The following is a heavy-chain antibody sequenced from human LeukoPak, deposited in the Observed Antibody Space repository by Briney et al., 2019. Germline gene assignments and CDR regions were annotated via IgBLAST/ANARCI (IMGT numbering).Heavy chain of an antibody. CDR2: INPNSGGT. D-gene: IGHD6-13*01. CDR1: GYTFTGYY. Sequence: ASVKVSCKASGYTFTGYYMHWVRQAPGQGLEWMGWINPNSGGTNYAQKFQGRVTMTRDTSISTAYMELSRLRSDDTAVYYCARDRSSSYGMDVWGQGTTVTVSS. J-gene: IGHJ6*02. CDR3: ARDRSSSYGMDV. V-gene: IGHV1-2*02.